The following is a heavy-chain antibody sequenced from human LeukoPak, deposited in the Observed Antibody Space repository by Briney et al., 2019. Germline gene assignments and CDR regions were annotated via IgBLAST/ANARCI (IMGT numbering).Heavy chain of an antibody. V-gene: IGHV1-24*01. CDR1: GYSLRELS. CDR3: ATGHCNTSSCYYYYMDV. CDR2: FNPEDGES. D-gene: IGHD2/OR15-2a*01. J-gene: IGHJ6*03. Sequence: GASVEVSCKVSGYSLRELSMHWVRQAPAKGLQWMGVFNPEDGESIIAQPFQGRLTMTEDKSTDTGYMELSSLTSEDTAIYYCATGHCNTSSCYYYYMDVWGKGTTVTVSS.